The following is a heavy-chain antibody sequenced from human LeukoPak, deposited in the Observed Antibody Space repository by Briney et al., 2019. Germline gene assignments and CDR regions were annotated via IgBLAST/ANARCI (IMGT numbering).Heavy chain of an antibody. J-gene: IGHJ4*02. D-gene: IGHD5-18*01. CDR2: INHSGST. CDR3: ATRGYSYGSVDY. V-gene: IGHV4-34*01. Sequence: SETLSLTCAVYGGSFGGYYWSWIRQPPGKGLEWIGEINHSGSTNYNPSLKSRVTISVDTSKNQFSLKLSSVTAADTAVYYCATRGYSYGSVDYWGQGTLVTVSS. CDR1: GGSFGGYY.